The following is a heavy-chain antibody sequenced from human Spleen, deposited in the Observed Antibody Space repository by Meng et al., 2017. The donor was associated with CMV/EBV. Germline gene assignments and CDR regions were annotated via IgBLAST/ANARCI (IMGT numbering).Heavy chain of an antibody. D-gene: IGHD6-13*01. J-gene: IGHJ6*02. CDR1: GFAFSTYN. Sequence: GGSLRLSCAASGFAFSTYNMNWVRQAPGKGLEWVSWITSSGGYIYYSDSVKGRFTISRDNAKKSLYLQMNSLRAEDTAVYFCARDRSSSVRRKYYYGMDVWGQGTTVTVSS. CDR2: ITSSGGYI. V-gene: IGHV3-21*01. CDR3: ARDRSSSVRRKYYYGMDV.